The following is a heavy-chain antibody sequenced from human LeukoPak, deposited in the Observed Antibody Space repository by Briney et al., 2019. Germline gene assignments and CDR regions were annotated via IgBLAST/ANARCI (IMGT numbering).Heavy chain of an antibody. CDR1: GYTLTELS. CDR3: ATTPRGGSYYFDY. CDR2: FDPEDGET. D-gene: IGHD1-26*01. V-gene: IGHV1-24*01. Sequence: ASVKVSCKVSGYTLTELSMHWVRQAPGKGLEWMGGFDPEDGETIYAQKFQGRVTMTEDTSTDTAYMELSSLRSGDTAVYYCATTPRGGSYYFDYWGQGTLVTVSS. J-gene: IGHJ4*02.